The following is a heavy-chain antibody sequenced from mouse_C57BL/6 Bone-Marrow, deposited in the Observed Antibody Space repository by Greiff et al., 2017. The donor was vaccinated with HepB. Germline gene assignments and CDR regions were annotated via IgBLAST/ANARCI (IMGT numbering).Heavy chain of an antibody. CDR3: ARASTMVTTGYAMDY. CDR1: GYTFTSYW. CDR2: LDPSDSYT. D-gene: IGHD2-2*01. V-gene: IGHV1-69*01. J-gene: IGHJ4*01. Sequence: QVQLQQPGAELVMPGASVKLSCKASGYTFTSYWMHWAKQRPGQGLEWIGELDPSDSYTNYNQKFKGKSTLTVDKSSSTAYMQLSSLTSEDSAVYYCARASTMVTTGYAMDYWGQGTSVTVSS.